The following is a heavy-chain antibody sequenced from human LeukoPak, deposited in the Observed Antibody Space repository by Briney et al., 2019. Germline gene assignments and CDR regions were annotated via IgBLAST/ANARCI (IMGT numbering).Heavy chain of an antibody. Sequence: SVKVSCKASGGTFSSYAISWVRQAPGQGLEWMGGIIPIFGTANYAQKFQGRVTITTDESTSTAYMGLSSLRSEDTAVYYCARGVVPAAMFLDNWFDPWGQGTLVTVSS. J-gene: IGHJ5*02. CDR3: ARGVVPAAMFLDNWFDP. D-gene: IGHD2-2*01. V-gene: IGHV1-69*05. CDR1: GGTFSSYA. CDR2: IIPIFGTA.